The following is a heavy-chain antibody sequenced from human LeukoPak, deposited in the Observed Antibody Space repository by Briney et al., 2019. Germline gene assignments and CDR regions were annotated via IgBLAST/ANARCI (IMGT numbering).Heavy chain of an antibody. CDR3: AKSRDSSWFFEY. D-gene: IGHD6-13*01. V-gene: IGHV1-18*01. J-gene: IGHJ4*02. Sequence: ASVKVSCKASGYTFTSYGISWVRQAPGQGLGWMGWSSAYNGNTNYDQKLQGSVTLTTDTSTSTAYMELPSLRSDDPAVYYCAKSRDSSWFFEYWGQGTLVTVSS. CDR2: SSAYNGNT. CDR1: GYTFTSYG.